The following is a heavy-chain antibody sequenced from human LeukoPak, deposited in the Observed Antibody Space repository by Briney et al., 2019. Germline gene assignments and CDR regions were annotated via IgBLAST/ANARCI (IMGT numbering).Heavy chain of an antibody. Sequence: SETLSFTCSVSGGSINSHYWSWIRQPPGKRLEWIGYIFNTGNTNYNPSLGSRVTMSVDASRDQFFLRLSSVTAADTAIYYCATRPAGTSWYGVFDYWSQGTLVTVSS. V-gene: IGHV4-59*11. CDR1: GGSINSHY. J-gene: IGHJ4*02. CDR2: IFNTGNT. D-gene: IGHD3-10*01. CDR3: ATRPAGTSWYGVFDY.